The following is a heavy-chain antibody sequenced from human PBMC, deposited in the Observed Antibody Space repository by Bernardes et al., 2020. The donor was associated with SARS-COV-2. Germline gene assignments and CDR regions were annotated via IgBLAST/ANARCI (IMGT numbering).Heavy chain of an antibody. V-gene: IGHV2-5*02. J-gene: IGHJ5*02. Sequence: SGPTLVTPTQTLTLTCTFSGFSLATLEVGVGWIRQPPGEALEWIAPLYWDDDKRYSPSLNSRLTITKDTSKNQVVLTMTNMDPEDTATYYCAHRRYYFDNSGPDYFDPWGQGILVTVSS. D-gene: IGHD3-22*01. CDR2: LYWDDDK. CDR1: GFSLATLEVG. CDR3: AHRRYYFDNSGPDYFDP.